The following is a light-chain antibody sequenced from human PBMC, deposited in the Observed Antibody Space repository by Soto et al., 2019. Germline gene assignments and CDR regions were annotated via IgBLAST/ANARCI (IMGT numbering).Light chain of an antibody. Sequence: DIQMTQSPSSLSASVGDRVTTTCRASQGISNYLAWYQQKPGKVPKLLIYAASTLQSGVPSRFSGSGSRTDFTLTISSLQPEDVATYYCQQYNSAPLEFTFGPGTKVDIK. CDR3: QQYNSAPLEFT. V-gene: IGKV1-27*01. CDR2: AAS. CDR1: QGISNY. J-gene: IGKJ3*01.